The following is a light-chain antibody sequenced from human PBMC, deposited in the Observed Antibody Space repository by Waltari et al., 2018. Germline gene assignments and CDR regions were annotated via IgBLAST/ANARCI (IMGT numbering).Light chain of an antibody. CDR3: NSRDSSGNHLGV. V-gene: IGLV3-19*01. CDR1: SLRTYY. J-gene: IGLJ3*02. Sequence: SSELTQDPAVSVALGQTVRITCQGDSLRTYYAPWYQQKPGQAPILVIHGKNNRPSGIPDRFSGSRSGNTASLTITGAQAEDEADYYCNSRDSSGNHLGVFGGGTKLTVL. CDR2: GKN.